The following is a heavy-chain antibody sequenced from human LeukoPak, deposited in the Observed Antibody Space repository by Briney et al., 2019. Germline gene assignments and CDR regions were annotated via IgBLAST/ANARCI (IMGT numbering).Heavy chain of an antibody. V-gene: IGHV4-59*08. CDR1: GGSMTSYY. CDR3: ARLARVAAAGXXXYHSLAV. D-gene: IGHD6-13*01. Sequence: SETLSLTCTVSGGSMTSYYWSWIRQPPGKGLEGIGYIYYSGNNNYNPSPNSRFTISADTSKNKFSLMLTSVTAADTAVYYCARLARVAAAGXXXYHSLAVWGQXTTVTVS. CDR2: IYYSGNN. J-gene: IGHJ6*02.